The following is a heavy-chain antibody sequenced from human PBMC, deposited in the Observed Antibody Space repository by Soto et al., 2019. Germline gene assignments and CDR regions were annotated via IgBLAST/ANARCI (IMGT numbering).Heavy chain of an antibody. J-gene: IGHJ4*02. D-gene: IGHD6-13*01. CDR2: ISYDGSNK. CDR1: GFTFSNHG. Sequence: GSLRLSCAASGFTFSNHGMHWVRQAPGRGLEWVAIISYDGSNKHYADSVKGRFAISRDNSKNTMFLEMNSLGTEDTAVYYCAKDAGVIAAAGAFDFWGQGTLVTVSS. V-gene: IGHV3-30*18. CDR3: AKDAGVIAAAGAFDF.